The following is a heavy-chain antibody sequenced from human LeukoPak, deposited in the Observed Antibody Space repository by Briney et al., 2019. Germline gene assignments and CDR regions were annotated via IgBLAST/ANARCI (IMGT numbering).Heavy chain of an antibody. J-gene: IGHJ3*02. CDR3: ARDDAISARDAFDI. CDR2: ISGSGGST. D-gene: IGHD5-24*01. V-gene: IGHV3-23*01. CDR1: GFTFSHYG. Sequence: GGSLRLSCAASGFTFSHYGMHWVRQAPGKGLEWVSAISGSGGSTYYADSVKGRFTIFRDNSKNTLYMQMNSLRAEDTAVYYCARDDAISARDAFDIWGQGTMVTVSS.